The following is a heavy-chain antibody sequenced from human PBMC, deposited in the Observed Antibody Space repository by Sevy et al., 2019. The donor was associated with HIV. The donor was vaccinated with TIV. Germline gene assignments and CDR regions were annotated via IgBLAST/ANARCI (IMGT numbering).Heavy chain of an antibody. CDR3: AREGKEGAASDDAFDI. D-gene: IGHD6-13*01. CDR2: ISSSSSTI. Sequence: GESLKISCAASGFTFSSYSMNWVRQAPGKGLEGVSYISSSSSTIYYADSVKGRFTISRDNAKNSLYLQMNSLRDEDTAVYYCAREGKEGAASDDAFDIWGQGTMVTVSS. V-gene: IGHV3-48*02. CDR1: GFTFSSYS. J-gene: IGHJ3*02.